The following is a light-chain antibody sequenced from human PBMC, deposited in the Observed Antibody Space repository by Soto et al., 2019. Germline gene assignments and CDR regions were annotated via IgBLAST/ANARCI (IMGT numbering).Light chain of an antibody. CDR1: SSDIGAYNY. V-gene: IGLV2-14*01. CDR2: EVT. Sequence: SVLTQPASVSGSPGQSITISCTGTSSDIGAYNYVSWYQQHPGKAPKLLIYEVTNRPSGVSDRFSGSKSGSTASLTISGLQAEDEANYYCNSYTALSNRVFGTGTKVTVL. J-gene: IGLJ1*01. CDR3: NSYTALSNRV.